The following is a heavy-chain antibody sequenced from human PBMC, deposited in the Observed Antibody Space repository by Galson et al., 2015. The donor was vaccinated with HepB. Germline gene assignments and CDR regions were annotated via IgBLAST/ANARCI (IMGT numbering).Heavy chain of an antibody. J-gene: IGHJ4*02. CDR1: GDRVSNHNAA. Sequence: CSISGDRVSNHNAAWNWLRQSPSRGLEWLVSTYYRSMWYTDYAPSVKSRITVNPYTSTNQFSLEVTSVTPDDTAVYFCAREEAGTYCFDNWGQGTLVTVSS. CDR2: TYYRSMWYT. V-gene: IGHV6-1*01. CDR3: AREEAGTYCFDN. D-gene: IGHD6-19*01.